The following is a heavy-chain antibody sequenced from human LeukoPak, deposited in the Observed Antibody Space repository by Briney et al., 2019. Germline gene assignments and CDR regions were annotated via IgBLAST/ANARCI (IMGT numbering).Heavy chain of an antibody. CDR1: GFMFRSFE. D-gene: IGHD6-19*01. CDR3: AKTAVPGTRHSDY. Sequence: PGGSLRLSCAASGFMFRSFEMYWVRQAPGKGLEWIAYISSGATTMYYADSVKGRFTISRDNSKNTLYLQMNSLRAEDTAVYSCAKTAVPGTRHSDYWGQGTLVTVSS. CDR2: ISSGATTM. J-gene: IGHJ4*02. V-gene: IGHV3-48*03.